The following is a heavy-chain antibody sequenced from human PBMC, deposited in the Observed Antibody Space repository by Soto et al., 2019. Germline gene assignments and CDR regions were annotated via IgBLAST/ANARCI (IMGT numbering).Heavy chain of an antibody. CDR3: ARESSHYRDFFQN. V-gene: IGHV1-3*01. CDR1: GYPFPSFE. Sequence: QVHLVQSGAEVKKPGASVTVSCKTSGYPFPSFEIHWIRQAPGQRPEWMGGISNAGSGSTKYSQKFQDRLTISGDKRATTVFMALSSLTSEDTAIYYCARESSHYRDFFQNWGQGTPVTVSA. D-gene: IGHD3-22*01. J-gene: IGHJ4*02. CDR2: ISNAGSGST.